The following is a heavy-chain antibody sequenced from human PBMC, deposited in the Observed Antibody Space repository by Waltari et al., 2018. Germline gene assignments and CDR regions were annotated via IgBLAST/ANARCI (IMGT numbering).Heavy chain of an antibody. CDR1: GFSFSKSW. J-gene: IGHJ4*02. CDR3: ATGFGLDH. CDR2: IKYHGSAT. D-gene: IGHD3-3*01. Sequence: EVHLVESGGGLVQPGGSLRLAFVASGFSFSKSWMAWARKAPGRGLEWVANIKYHGSATYYVDSVKGRFTISRDDAKNSVYLQMDGLTADDTAVYFCATGFGLDHWGQGTLVTVSS. V-gene: IGHV3-7*01.